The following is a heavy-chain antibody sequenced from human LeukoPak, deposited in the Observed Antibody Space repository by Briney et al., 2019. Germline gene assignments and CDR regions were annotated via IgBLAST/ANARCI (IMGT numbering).Heavy chain of an antibody. CDR1: GFTFSSYW. CDR3: ARGYRIRGAAGTADY. J-gene: IGHJ4*02. V-gene: IGHV3-7*01. CDR2: IKQDGSEK. Sequence: PGRSLRLSCAASGFTFSSYWMSWVRQAPGKGLEWVANIKQDGSEKYYVDSVKGRFTISRDNAKNSLYLQMNSLRAEDTAVYYCARGYRIRGAAGTADYWGQGTLVTVSS. D-gene: IGHD6-13*01.